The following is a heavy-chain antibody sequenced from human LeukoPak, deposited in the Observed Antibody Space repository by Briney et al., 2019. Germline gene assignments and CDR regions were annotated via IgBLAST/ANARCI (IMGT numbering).Heavy chain of an antibody. CDR3: ARVEYGDYRPDYYYYYMDV. D-gene: IGHD4-17*01. CDR2: ISSSSSYI. CDR1: GFTFSSYS. J-gene: IGHJ6*03. Sequence: GGSLRLSCAASGFTFSSYSMNWVRQAPGKGLEWVSSISSSSSYIYYADSVKGRFTISRDNAKNSLYLQMNSLRAEDTAVYYCARVEYGDYRPDYYYYYMDVWGKGTTVTVSS. V-gene: IGHV3-21*01.